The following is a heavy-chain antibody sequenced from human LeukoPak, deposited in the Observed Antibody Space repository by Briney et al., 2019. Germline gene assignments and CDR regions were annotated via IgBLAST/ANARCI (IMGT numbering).Heavy chain of an antibody. CDR2: INTDTGVT. CDR1: AYTFTGYY. V-gene: IGHV1-2*02. CDR3: ARNVGAGEWFL. J-gene: IGHJ4*02. Sequence: AAVKLSFKASAYTFTGYYMQWVRQAPGQGLEWMGWINTDTGVTKYAQKLQGRVTMTRDTSITTAYMELTSLRSDDSAVYYCARNVGAGEWFLWGQGTLVSVS. D-gene: IGHD3-3*01.